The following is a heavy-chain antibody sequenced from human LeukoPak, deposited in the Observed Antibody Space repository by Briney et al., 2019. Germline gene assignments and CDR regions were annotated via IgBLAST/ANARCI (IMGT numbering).Heavy chain of an antibody. Sequence: ASVRVSCKASGYTFTSYGFSWVRQAPGQGLEWMGWISAHNGNTNYAQNLQGRFTMTTDTSTSTAYMELRSLRSDDTAVYYCARQGYGGHSQGAADYWGQGTLVTVSS. CDR3: ARQGYGGHSQGAADY. CDR1: GYTFTSYG. D-gene: IGHD4-23*01. V-gene: IGHV1-18*01. CDR2: ISAHNGNT. J-gene: IGHJ4*02.